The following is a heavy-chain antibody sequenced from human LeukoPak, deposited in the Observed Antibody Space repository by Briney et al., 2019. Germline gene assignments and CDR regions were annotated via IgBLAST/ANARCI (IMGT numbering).Heavy chain of an antibody. CDR1: GDSVSSYNVA. Sequence: SQTLSLTCAISGDSVSSYNVAWHWIRQSPSRGLESLGRTYYRSKWFGDYAVSVRSRITINPDTSKNQISLQLSSVTPEDTAVYYCARGISRRYYYGSGSYSFDYWGQGTLVTVSS. J-gene: IGHJ4*02. CDR3: ARGISRRYYYGSGSYSFDY. CDR2: TYYRSKWFG. D-gene: IGHD3-10*01. V-gene: IGHV6-1*01.